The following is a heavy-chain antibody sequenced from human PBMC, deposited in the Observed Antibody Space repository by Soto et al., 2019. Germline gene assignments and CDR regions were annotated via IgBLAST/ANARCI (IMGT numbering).Heavy chain of an antibody. Sequence: XXSLRLSCAVSGFTFSSYAMRWVLQAPGKGLEWVSAISGSGGSTYYADSVKGRFTISRDNSKNTLYLQMNSLRAEDTAVYYCAKERQQWPPYYFDYWGQGTLVTVSS. D-gene: IGHD6-19*01. J-gene: IGHJ4*02. V-gene: IGHV3-23*01. CDR2: ISGSGGST. CDR3: AKERQQWPPYYFDY. CDR1: GFTFSSYA.